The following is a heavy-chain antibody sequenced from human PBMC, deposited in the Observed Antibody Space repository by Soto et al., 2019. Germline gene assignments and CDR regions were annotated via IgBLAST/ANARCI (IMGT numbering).Heavy chain of an antibody. Sequence: QVQLVESGGGLVKPGGSLRLSCAASGFTFSDYYMTWIRQAPGKGLEWVSYISSRSRYTNYADSVKGRFTISRDNAKNSLYLQMNSRRAEDTAVYYCVRVGMIVNFFDYWGQGTLVTVSS. CDR1: GFTFSDYY. J-gene: IGHJ4*02. CDR2: ISSRSRYT. D-gene: IGHD3-16*01. CDR3: VRVGMIVNFFDY. V-gene: IGHV3-11*06.